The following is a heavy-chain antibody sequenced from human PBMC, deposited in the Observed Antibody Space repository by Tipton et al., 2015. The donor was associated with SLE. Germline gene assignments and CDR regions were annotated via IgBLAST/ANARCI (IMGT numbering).Heavy chain of an antibody. V-gene: IGHV4-38-2*02. Sequence: TLSLTCTVSRGSINSHYWGWIRQPPGKGLEWIGSIYHSGYTYYNPSLKSRVTLSVDTSNNQFSLKLNSVTAADTAVYYCARDVQESTVTTTFDIWGQGTMVTVSA. CDR2: IYHSGYT. J-gene: IGHJ3*02. D-gene: IGHD4-17*01. CDR3: ARDVQESTVTTTFDI. CDR1: RGSINSHY.